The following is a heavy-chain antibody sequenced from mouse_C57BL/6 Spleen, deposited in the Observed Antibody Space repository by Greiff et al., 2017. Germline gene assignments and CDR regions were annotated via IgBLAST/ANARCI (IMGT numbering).Heavy chain of an antibody. J-gene: IGHJ3*01. D-gene: IGHD2-5*01. CDR1: GYTFTDYY. CDR3: AANPYYSNFAWFAY. V-gene: IGHV1-76*01. CDR2: LYPGSGNT. Sequence: VQLQQSGAELVRPGASVKLSCKASGYTFTDYYINWVKQRPGQGLEWIARLYPGSGNTYYNEKFKGKATLTAEKSSSTAYMQLSSLTSEDSAVYFCAANPYYSNFAWFAYWGQGTLVTVSA.